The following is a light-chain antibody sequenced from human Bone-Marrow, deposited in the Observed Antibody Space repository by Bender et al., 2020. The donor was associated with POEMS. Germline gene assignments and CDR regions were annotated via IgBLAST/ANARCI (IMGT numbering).Light chain of an antibody. CDR2: EGN. J-gene: IGLJ3*02. V-gene: IGLV2-23*01. CDR3: CSYGTIWV. Sequence: QSALTQPASVSGSPGQSITMSCTGTSSDVGNYNLVSWYQHHPGKAPKLMIYEGNKRPSVVSHRFSGSTSGNTASLTISGLQTEDEADYYCCSYGTIWVFGGGTKVTVL. CDR1: SSDVGNYNL.